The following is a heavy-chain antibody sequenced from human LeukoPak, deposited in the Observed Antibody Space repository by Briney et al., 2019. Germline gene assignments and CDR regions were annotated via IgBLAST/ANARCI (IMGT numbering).Heavy chain of an antibody. CDR3: AKGLTNLGDD. CDR1: GFTFSTYA. V-gene: IGHV3-23*01. J-gene: IGHJ4*02. CDR2: LSGSGSSA. D-gene: IGHD3-9*01. Sequence: QPGGSLRLSCAASGFTFSTYAMSWVRQAPGKGLEWVPGLSGSGSSAYYADSVKGRFTISRDNSKNTLYLQMNSLRPEDTAVYYCAKGLTNLGDDWGQGTLVTVSS.